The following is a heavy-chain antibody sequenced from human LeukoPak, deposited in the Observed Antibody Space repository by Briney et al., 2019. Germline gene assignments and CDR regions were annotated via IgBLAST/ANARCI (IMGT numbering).Heavy chain of an antibody. CDR2: IYYSGST. Sequence: SETLSLTCTVSGDSISSSSYYWGWIRQPPGKGLEWIGSIYYSGSTYYNPSLKSRVTISVDTSKNQFSLKLSSVTAADTAVYYCARVKDTAMVFETYFDYWGQGTLVTVSS. D-gene: IGHD5-18*01. V-gene: IGHV4-39*07. CDR1: GDSISSSSYY. J-gene: IGHJ4*02. CDR3: ARVKDTAMVFETYFDY.